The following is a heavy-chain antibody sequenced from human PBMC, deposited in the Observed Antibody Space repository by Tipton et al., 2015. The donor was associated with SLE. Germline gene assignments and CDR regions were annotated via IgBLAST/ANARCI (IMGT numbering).Heavy chain of an antibody. V-gene: IGHV4-4*07. J-gene: IGHJ6*03. CDR1: GGSISSYY. CDR3: ARGCVLRYFDSPLCMDV. D-gene: IGHD3-9*01. CDR2: IYTSGST. Sequence: TLSLTCTVSGGSISSYYWSWIRQPAGKGLEWIGRIYTSGSTNYNPSLKSRVTMSVDTSKNQFSLKLSSVTAADTAVYYCARGCVLRYFDSPLCMDVWGKGTTVTVSS.